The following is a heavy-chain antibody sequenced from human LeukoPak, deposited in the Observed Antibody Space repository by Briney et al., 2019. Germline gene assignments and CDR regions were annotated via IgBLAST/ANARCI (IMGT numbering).Heavy chain of an antibody. D-gene: IGHD2-2*01. J-gene: IGHJ4*02. V-gene: IGHV3-23*01. CDR1: AFTFSNYA. CDR3: AKDGQGAPAAYFDY. Sequence: GGSLRLSCAASAFTFSNYAMNWVRQAPGEGLEWVSAISGSGGGTYYADSVKGRFTISRDNSKNTLYLQMDSLGAEDTAVYYCAKDGQGAPAAYFDYWGQGALVTVSS. CDR2: ISGSGGGT.